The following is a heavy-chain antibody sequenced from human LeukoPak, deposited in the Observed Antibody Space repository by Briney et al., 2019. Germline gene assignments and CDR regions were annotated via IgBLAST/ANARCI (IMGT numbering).Heavy chain of an antibody. CDR2: INPNSGGT. CDR3: ARAARGEHGYRNP. V-gene: IGHV1-2*02. D-gene: IGHD5-24*01. Sequence: ASVKVSCKASGYTFTGYYMHWVRQAPGQGLEWMGWINPNSGGTNYAQKFQGRVTMTRDTSISTAYMELSRLRSDDTAVYYCARAARGEHGYRNPWGQGTLVTVSS. CDR1: GYTFTGYY. J-gene: IGHJ5*02.